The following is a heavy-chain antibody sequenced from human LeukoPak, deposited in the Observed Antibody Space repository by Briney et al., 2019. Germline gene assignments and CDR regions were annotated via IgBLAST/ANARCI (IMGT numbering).Heavy chain of an antibody. CDR2: INPNSGNT. J-gene: IGHJ1*01. CDR3: ARGYYYDSSGYSNFQH. D-gene: IGHD3-22*01. Sequence: ASVKVSCKASGYTFTGYYMHWVRQAPGQGLEWMGWINPNSGNTGYAQKFQGRVTMTRNTSISTAYMELSSLRSEDTAVYYCARGYYYDSSGYSNFQHWGQGTLVTVSS. V-gene: IGHV1-8*02. CDR1: GYTFTGYY.